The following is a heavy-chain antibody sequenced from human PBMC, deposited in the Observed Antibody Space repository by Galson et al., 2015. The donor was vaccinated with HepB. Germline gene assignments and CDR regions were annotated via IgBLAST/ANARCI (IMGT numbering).Heavy chain of an antibody. D-gene: IGHD5-12*01. J-gene: IGHJ4*02. CDR3: ARWWLRTYFDY. Sequence: SLRLSCAASGFTFSSYSMNWVRQAPGKGLEWASYISSSSSTIYYADSVKGRFTISRHNSKNTLYLQMNSLRAEDTAVYYCARWWLRTYFDYWGQGTLVTVSS. CDR2: ISSSSSTI. V-gene: IGHV3-48*01. CDR1: GFTFSSYS.